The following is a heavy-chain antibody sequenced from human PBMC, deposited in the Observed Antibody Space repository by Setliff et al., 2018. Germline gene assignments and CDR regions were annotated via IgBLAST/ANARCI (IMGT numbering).Heavy chain of an antibody. J-gene: IGHJ4*02. Sequence: ASVKVSCAASGFTFSSYSMNWVRQAPGKGLEWVSSISSSSSYIYYADSVKGRFTISRDNAKNSLYLQMNSLRAEDTAVYYCARDGGEYWGQGTLVTVSS. CDR3: ARDGGEY. CDR2: ISSSSSYI. CDR1: GFTFSSYS. D-gene: IGHD3-16*01. V-gene: IGHV3-21*01.